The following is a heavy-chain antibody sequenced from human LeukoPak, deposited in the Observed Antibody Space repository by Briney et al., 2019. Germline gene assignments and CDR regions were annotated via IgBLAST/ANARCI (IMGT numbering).Heavy chain of an antibody. CDR3: AKDRPDGFGRIMTSPPSY. J-gene: IGHJ4*02. D-gene: IGHD3-16*01. V-gene: IGHV3-30*18. CDR2: ISYDGSNK. Sequence: PGGSLRLSCAASGFTFSSYGMHWVRQAPGKGLEWVAVISYDGSNKYYADSVKGRFTISRDNSKNTLYLQMNSLRAEDTAVYYRAKDRPDGFGRIMTSPPSYWGQGTLVTVSS. CDR1: GFTFSSYG.